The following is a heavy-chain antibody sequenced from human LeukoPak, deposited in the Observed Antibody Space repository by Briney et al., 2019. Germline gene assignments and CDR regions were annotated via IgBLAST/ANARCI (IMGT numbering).Heavy chain of an antibody. CDR1: GGSISSGGYY. J-gene: IGHJ3*02. CDR2: IYHSGST. V-gene: IGHV4-30-2*01. Sequence: SETLSLTCTVSGGSISSGGYYWSWIRQPPGKGLEWIGYIYHSGSTYYNPSLKSRVTISVDRSKNQFSPKLSSVTAADTAVYYCARDRFTVVTPSAFDIWGQGTMVTVSS. CDR3: ARDRFTVVTPSAFDI. D-gene: IGHD4-23*01.